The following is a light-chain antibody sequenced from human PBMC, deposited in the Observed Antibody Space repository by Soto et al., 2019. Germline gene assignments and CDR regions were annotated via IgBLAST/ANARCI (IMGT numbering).Light chain of an antibody. Sequence: DIQMTQSPSSLSASVGDRVTITCRASQGVSSYLLWFQQKSGKAPKSLIYGASTLRSGVPSRFSGSGSGTDFTLTISSLQPEDFATYYCQQYNSYPRTFGQGTRVEIK. V-gene: IGKV1-16*01. CDR3: QQYNSYPRT. J-gene: IGKJ1*01. CDR2: GAS. CDR1: QGVSSY.